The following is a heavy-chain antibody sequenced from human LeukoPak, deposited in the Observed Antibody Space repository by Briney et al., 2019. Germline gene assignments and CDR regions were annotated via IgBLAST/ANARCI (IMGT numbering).Heavy chain of an antibody. CDR3: ARYSGTYRDY. D-gene: IGHD1-26*01. J-gene: IGHJ4*02. V-gene: IGHV3-21*01. CDR1: GFTFSNYW. CDR2: ISSSSTYI. Sequence: GGSLRLSCAASGFTFSNYWMNWVRQAPGKGLEWVSSISSSSTYIFYADSVKGRFTISRDNAKNSLYLQMNSLRAEDTAVYYCARYSGTYRDYWGQGTLVTVSS.